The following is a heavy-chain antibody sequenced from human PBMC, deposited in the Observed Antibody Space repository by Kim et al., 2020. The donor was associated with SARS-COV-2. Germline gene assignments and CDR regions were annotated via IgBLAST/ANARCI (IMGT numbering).Heavy chain of an antibody. CDR2: ISYDGSNK. J-gene: IGHJ4*02. V-gene: IGHV3-30*04. CDR1: GFTFSSYA. Sequence: GGSLRLSCAASGFTFSSYAMHWVRQAPGKGLEWVAVISYDGSNKYYADSVKGRFTISRDNSKNTLYLQMNSLRAEDTAVYYCARDGGLRYFDWSSSFDYWGQGTLVTVSS. CDR3: ARDGGLRYFDWSSSFDY. D-gene: IGHD3-9*01.